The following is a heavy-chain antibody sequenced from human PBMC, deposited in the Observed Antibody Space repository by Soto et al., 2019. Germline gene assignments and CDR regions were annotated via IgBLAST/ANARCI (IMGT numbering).Heavy chain of an antibody. Sequence: TLSLTCTVSGVSVSRDYQWIWIRQPPGKGLEWIGHISYSGSPYYHPSLRSRLSISVDTSKNQFSLKVKSVTAADTAVYYCARAWDFWGQGTLVTVSS. CDR1: GVSVSRDYQ. CDR2: ISYSGSP. V-gene: IGHV4-30-4*01. CDR3: ARAWDF. D-gene: IGHD1-26*01. J-gene: IGHJ1*01.